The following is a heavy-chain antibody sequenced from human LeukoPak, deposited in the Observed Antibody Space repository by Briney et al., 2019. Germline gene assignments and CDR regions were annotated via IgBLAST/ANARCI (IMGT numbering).Heavy chain of an antibody. J-gene: IGHJ6*02. CDR3: AREGYCSGGSCYDYYYGMDV. V-gene: IGHV3-9*01. CDR1: GFTFDDYA. Sequence: GGSLRLSCAASGFTFDDYAMHWVRQAPGKGLEWVSGISWNSGSIGYADSVKGRFTISRDNAKNSLYLQMNSLRDEDTAVYYCAREGYCSGGSCYDYYYGMDVWGQGTTVTVSS. D-gene: IGHD2-15*01. CDR2: ISWNSGSI.